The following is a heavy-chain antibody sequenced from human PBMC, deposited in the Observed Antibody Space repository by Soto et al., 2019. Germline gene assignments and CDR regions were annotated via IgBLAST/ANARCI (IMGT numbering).Heavy chain of an antibody. J-gene: IGHJ4*02. Sequence: ASVNVYCKVFGHALTGLPMHWVRQAPGKGLDWMGSLDPEEGERIFAQRFQGRVTMTEDTSTDTAYMELSSLKSEDTAVYFCAAGVTTFDYWGQGTLVTVSS. V-gene: IGHV1-24*01. D-gene: IGHD4-17*01. CDR1: GHALTGLP. CDR2: LDPEEGER. CDR3: AAGVTTFDY.